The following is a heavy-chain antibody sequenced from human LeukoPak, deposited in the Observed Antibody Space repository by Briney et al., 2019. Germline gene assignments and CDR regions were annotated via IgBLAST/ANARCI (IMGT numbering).Heavy chain of an antibody. Sequence: ASAKVSCKASGYTFTGYYMHWVRQAPGQGLEWMGWINPNTGGTNYAQKFQGRVTMTRDTSITTAYMELSRLRSDDTAVYYCARQVHYYYYGMDVWGQGTTVTVSS. CDR1: GYTFTGYY. CDR3: ARQVHYYYYGMDV. J-gene: IGHJ6*02. D-gene: IGHD2-2*01. V-gene: IGHV1-2*02. CDR2: INPNTGGT.